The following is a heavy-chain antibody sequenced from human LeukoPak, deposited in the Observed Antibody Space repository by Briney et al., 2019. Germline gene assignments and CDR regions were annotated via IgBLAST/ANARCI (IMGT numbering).Heavy chain of an antibody. CDR2: IYYSGST. D-gene: IGHD2-2*01. V-gene: IGHV4-34*01. J-gene: IGHJ4*02. Sequence: SETLSLTCAVYGGSFSGYYWSWIRQPPGKGLEWIGSIYYSGSTYYNPSLKSRVTISVDTSKNQFSLKLSSVTAADTAVYYCARRRCSSTSCKFDYWGQGTLVTVSS. CDR3: ARRRCSSTSCKFDY. CDR1: GGSFSGYY.